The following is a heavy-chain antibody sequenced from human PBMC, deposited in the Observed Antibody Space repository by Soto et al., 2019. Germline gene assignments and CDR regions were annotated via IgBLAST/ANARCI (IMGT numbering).Heavy chain of an antibody. J-gene: IGHJ3*02. CDR2: IWYDGSNK. D-gene: IGHD3-10*01. Sequence: LRLSCAASGFTFISYGMHWVRQAPGKGLEWVAVIWYDGSNKYYADSVKGRFTISRDNSKNTLYLQMNSLRAEDTAVYYCARGGYYYGSGSYLNAFDIWGQGTMVTVSS. CDR3: ARGGYYYGSGSYLNAFDI. V-gene: IGHV3-33*01. CDR1: GFTFISYG.